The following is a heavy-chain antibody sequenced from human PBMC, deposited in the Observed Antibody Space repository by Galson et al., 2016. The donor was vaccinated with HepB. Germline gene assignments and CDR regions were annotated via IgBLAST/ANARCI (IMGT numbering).Heavy chain of an antibody. CDR1: GASISGPNW. Sequence: SETLSLTCAVSGASISGPNWWPWVRQPPGKGLEWIGEIYHDGGTNYKPSLQSRVIISVDKSKNHFSLTLSSVTAADTAVYYCARALSPGMGYYGLDVWGHGTKVTVSS. CDR3: ARALSPGMGYYGLDV. CDR2: IYHDGGT. D-gene: IGHD1-14*01. J-gene: IGHJ6*02. V-gene: IGHV4-4*02.